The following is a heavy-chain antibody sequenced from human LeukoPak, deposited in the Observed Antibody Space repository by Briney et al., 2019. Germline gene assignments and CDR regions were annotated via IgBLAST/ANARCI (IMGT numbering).Heavy chain of an antibody. D-gene: IGHD6-13*01. CDR1: GGSLSSTNW. Sequence: SETLSLTCAVSGGSLSSTNWWSWVRQPPGKGLEWIGEIYHRGSTNFNPSLKSRVIISLDKSKNQFSLKLNSVTAADTAVYYCARRGSAYSSHDMIIVGYFDLWGRGTLVTVSS. CDR3: ARRGSAYSSHDMIIVGYFDL. V-gene: IGHV4-4*02. J-gene: IGHJ2*01. CDR2: IYHRGST.